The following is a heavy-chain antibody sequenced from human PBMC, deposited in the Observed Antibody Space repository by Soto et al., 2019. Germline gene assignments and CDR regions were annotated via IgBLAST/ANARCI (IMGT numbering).Heavy chain of an antibody. D-gene: IGHD4-17*01. Sequence: SETLSLTCAVYGGSFSGYYWSWIRQPPGKGLEWIGEINHSGSTNYNPSLKGRVTISVDTSKTQFSLKLSSVTAADTAVYYCARRTTVAYWYFDLWGRGTLVTVSS. CDR1: GGSFSGYY. CDR2: INHSGST. CDR3: ARRTTVAYWYFDL. J-gene: IGHJ2*01. V-gene: IGHV4-34*01.